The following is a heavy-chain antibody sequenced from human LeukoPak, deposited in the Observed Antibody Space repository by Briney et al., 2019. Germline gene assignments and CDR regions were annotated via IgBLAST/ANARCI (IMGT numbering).Heavy chain of an antibody. CDR2: IKQDGSEK. CDR1: GFAFSSYW. D-gene: IGHD6-13*01. CDR3: PPLSSSPPVAFDY. J-gene: IGHJ4*02. Sequence: PGGSLRLSCAASGFAFSSYWMSWVRQAPGKGLEWVANIKQDGSEKYYVDSVRGRFTISRDNAKNSVYLQMNSLRAEDTAVYYCPPLSSSPPVAFDYWGQGTLVTVSS. V-gene: IGHV3-7*01.